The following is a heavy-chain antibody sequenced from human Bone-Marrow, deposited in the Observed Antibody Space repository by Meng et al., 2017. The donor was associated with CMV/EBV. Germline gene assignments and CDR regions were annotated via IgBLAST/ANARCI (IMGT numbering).Heavy chain of an antibody. V-gene: IGHV3-23*01. CDR1: GFTFSSYA. Sequence: GGSLRLSCVASGFTFSSYAMTWVRQAPGKGLKWVSRITVSGLTTYYAESVKGRFTISRDNSKNTVFLQMNSLRAEDTAIYYCAKDSVEYSYGSAFDLWGQGTMVTVSS. CDR2: ITVSGLTT. D-gene: IGHD5-18*01. J-gene: IGHJ3*01. CDR3: AKDSVEYSYGSAFDL.